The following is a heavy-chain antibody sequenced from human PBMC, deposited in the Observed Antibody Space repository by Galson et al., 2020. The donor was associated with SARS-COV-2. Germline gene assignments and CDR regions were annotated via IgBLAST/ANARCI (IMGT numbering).Heavy chain of an antibody. J-gene: IGHJ4*02. Sequence: QLGESLKISCAASGFTFSSYAMHWVRQAPGKGLEWVAVISYDGSNKYYADSVKGRFTISRDNSKNTLYLQMNSLRAEDTAVYYCATGASGSYYSADYWGQGTLVTVSS. CDR2: ISYDGSNK. V-gene: IGHV3-30*04. CDR1: GFTFSSYA. CDR3: ATGASGSYYSADY. D-gene: IGHD1-26*01.